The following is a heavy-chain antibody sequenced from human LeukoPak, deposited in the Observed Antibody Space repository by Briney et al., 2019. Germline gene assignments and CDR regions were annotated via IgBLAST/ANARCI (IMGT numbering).Heavy chain of an antibody. CDR3: ARGKLNWFAP. J-gene: IGHJ5*02. V-gene: IGHV3-74*01. CDR2: INSDGSTT. Sequence: GGSLRLSCAGSGFTFTSYWMHWVRQAPGKGLVWVSRINSDGSTTDYADSVKGRFTISRDNAKSTLYLQMNSLRVEDTAVYYCARGKLNWFAPWGQGTLVTVSS. CDR1: GFTFTSYW. D-gene: IGHD3-10*01.